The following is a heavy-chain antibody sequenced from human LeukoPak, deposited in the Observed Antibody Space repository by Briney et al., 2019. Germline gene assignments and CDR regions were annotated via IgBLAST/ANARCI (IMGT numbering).Heavy chain of an antibody. J-gene: IGHJ4*02. CDR1: GFTLSNYP. CDR3: AKAGVISGWDY. CDR2: IGEEKSGSWT. Sequence: GGSLRLSCAASGFTLSNYPMGWVRQAPVKGLEWLSAIGEEKSGSWTKSADSVKGRFTIPRDNSENTLYLQMDSLTVEDTAVYYCAKAGVISGWDYWGQGVLVTVSS. D-gene: IGHD3-3*02. V-gene: IGHV3-23*01.